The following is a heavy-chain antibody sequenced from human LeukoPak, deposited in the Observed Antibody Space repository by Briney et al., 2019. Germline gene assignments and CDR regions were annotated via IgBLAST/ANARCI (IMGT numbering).Heavy chain of an antibody. V-gene: IGHV4-34*01. CDR3: ARDHGDKPLDY. J-gene: IGHJ4*02. Sequence: PSETLSLTCAVYGGSFSGYYWSWIRQPPGKGLEWIGEINHSGSTNYNPSLKSRVTISVGTSKNQFSLKLSSVTAADTAVYYCARDHGDKPLDYWGQGTLVTVSS. CDR2: INHSGST. D-gene: IGHD4-17*01. CDR1: GGSFSGYY.